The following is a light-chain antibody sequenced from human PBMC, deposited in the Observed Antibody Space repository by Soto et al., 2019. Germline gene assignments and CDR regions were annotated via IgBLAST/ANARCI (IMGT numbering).Light chain of an antibody. V-gene: IGLV2-14*01. CDR1: SRDVGGYDY. Sequence: QSVLTQPASVSGSPGQSITISCTGTSRDVGGYDYVSWYQQHPGKAPKLMIFEVINRPSGVSFRFSGSKSGSTASLTISGLQAEDEADYYCSSYTSTNTLVFGGGTKLTVI. J-gene: IGLJ2*01. CDR3: SSYTSTNTLV. CDR2: EVI.